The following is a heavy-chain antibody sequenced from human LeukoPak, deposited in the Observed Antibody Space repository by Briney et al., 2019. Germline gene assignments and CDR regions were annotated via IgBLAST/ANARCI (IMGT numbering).Heavy chain of an antibody. CDR3: VRDLHWGGFDV. J-gene: IGHJ3*01. Sequence: GGCLTLSCAASAFTFSTYGMNWVRQAPGNGLEWHSGISPSGDITYYADSVMGRFSISRDNPKSTVFLKMSSLGVEDTAFYYCVRDLHWGGFDVWGQGTMVTVSS. CDR1: AFTFSTYG. D-gene: IGHD7-27*01. CDR2: ISPSGDIT. V-gene: IGHV3-23*01.